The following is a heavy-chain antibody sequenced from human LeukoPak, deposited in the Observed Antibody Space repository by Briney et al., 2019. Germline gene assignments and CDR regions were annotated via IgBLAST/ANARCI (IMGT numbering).Heavy chain of an antibody. J-gene: IGHJ6*02. CDR3: ARVSKGGSSPYRSYYYYYGMDV. V-gene: IGHV4-34*01. Sequence: SETLSLTCAVYGGSFSGYYWSWIRQPPGKGLEWIGEINHSGSTNYNPSLTSRVTISVDTSKNQFSLKLSSVTAADTAVYYCARVSKGGSSPYRSYYYYYGMDVWGQGTTVTVSS. D-gene: IGHD6-6*01. CDR2: INHSGST. CDR1: GGSFSGYY.